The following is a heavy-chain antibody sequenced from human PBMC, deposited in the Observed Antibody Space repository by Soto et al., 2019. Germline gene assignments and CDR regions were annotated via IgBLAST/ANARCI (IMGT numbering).Heavy chain of an antibody. Sequence: VKVSFKSSGVTFISYAISWVRQAPGQGLEWMGGIIPIFGTANYAQKFQGRVTITADESTSTAYMELSSLRSEDTAVYYCARGVITIFGVVIDHYYYYGMDVWGQGTTVTVSS. J-gene: IGHJ6*02. CDR2: IIPIFGTA. D-gene: IGHD3-3*01. CDR3: ARGVITIFGVVIDHYYYYGMDV. CDR1: GVTFISYA. V-gene: IGHV1-69*01.